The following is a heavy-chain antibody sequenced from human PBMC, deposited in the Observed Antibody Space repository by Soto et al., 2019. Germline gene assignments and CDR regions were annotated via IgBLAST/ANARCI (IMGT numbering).Heavy chain of an antibody. CDR1: GFTFSSYG. V-gene: IGHV3-30*18. CDR2: ISYDGSNK. J-gene: IGHJ4*02. Sequence: QVQLVESGGGVVQPGRSLRLSCAASGFTFSSYGMHWVRQAPGKGLEWGAVISYDGSNKYYADSVKGRFTISRDNSKNTLYLQMNSLRAEDTAVYYCAKEGELLALKENSFDYWGQGTLVTVSS. D-gene: IGHD1-26*01. CDR3: AKEGELLALKENSFDY.